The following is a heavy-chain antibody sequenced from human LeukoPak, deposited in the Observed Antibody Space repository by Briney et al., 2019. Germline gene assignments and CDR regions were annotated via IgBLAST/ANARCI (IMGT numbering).Heavy chain of an antibody. CDR2: IIPIFGTA. CDR3: ASSSVRRYSSSSFDY. D-gene: IGHD6-6*01. Sequence: GASVKVSCKASGGTFSSYAISWVRQAPGQGLEWMGGIIPIFGTANYAQKFQGRVTITADESTSTAYMELSSLRSEDTAVYYCASSSVRRYSSSSFDYWGQGTLVTVSS. J-gene: IGHJ4*02. V-gene: IGHV1-69*13. CDR1: GGTFSSYA.